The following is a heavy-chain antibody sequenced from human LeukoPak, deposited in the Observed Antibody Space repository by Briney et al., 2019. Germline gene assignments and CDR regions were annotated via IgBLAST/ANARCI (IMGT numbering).Heavy chain of an antibody. CDR3: PRTSTYYYASGMPPKVIYFDY. V-gene: IGHV4-59*01. D-gene: IGHD3-10*01. J-gene: IGHJ4*02. Sequence: SETLSLTCTVSVGSIRSSYWSWMRQPPGKGLEWIGYIYYSGSTNYNPSLKSRVTISVDTSKNQFSLKLSSVTAADTAVYYCPRTSTYYYASGMPPKVIYFDYWGEGTVDTVSS. CDR2: IYYSGST. CDR1: VGSIRSSY.